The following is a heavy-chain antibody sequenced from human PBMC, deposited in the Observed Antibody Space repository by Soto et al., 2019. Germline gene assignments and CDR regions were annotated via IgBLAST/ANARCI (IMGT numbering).Heavy chain of an antibody. Sequence: QVQLVQSGAEVKKPGASVKVSCKASGYTFTSYGISWVRQAPGQGLEWMGWISAYNGNTNYAQKLQGRVTMTTDTSRSTAYRERGGLRSEDTAVYYWGRVGGGPQGYCGGGSCSALVGGGMASGAKGTTVPVPS. V-gene: IGHV1-18*01. CDR2: ISAYNGNT. D-gene: IGHD2-15*01. CDR1: GYTFTSYG. CDR3: GRVGGGPQGYCGGGSCSALVGGGMAS. J-gene: IGHJ6*04.